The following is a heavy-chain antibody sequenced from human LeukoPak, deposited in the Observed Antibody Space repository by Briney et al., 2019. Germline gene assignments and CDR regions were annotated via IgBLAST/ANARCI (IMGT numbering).Heavy chain of an antibody. V-gene: IGHV3-30*18. D-gene: IGHD3-10*01. CDR1: GFTFSSYG. Sequence: GGSLRLSCVGSGFTFSSYGIHWVRQLPGKGPEWVAIISYDRSSEFYADSVKDRFKISRDNSKNTVNLQMNSLGVEDTAVYYCAKGLGPLVRGVVPRTYYMDVWGRGTTVTVSS. CDR2: ISYDRSSE. CDR3: AKGLGPLVRGVVPRTYYMDV. J-gene: IGHJ6*03.